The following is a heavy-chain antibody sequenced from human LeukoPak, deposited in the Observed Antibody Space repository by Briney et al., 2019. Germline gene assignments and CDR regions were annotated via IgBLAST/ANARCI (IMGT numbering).Heavy chain of an antibody. CDR1: GFTFSNYA. J-gene: IGHJ4*02. D-gene: IGHD6-6*01. Sequence: GGSLRLSCAASGFTFSNYAMSWVRQAPGKGLEWVSAISGSGGSTYYADSVKGRFTISRDNSKNTLYLQMNSLRAEDTAVYYCAKEQQFVGHGRNFDYWGQGTLVTVSS. V-gene: IGHV3-23*01. CDR3: AKEQQFVGHGRNFDY. CDR2: ISGSGGST.